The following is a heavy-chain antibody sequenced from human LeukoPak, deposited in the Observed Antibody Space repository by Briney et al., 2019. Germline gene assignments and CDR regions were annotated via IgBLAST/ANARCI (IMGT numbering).Heavy chain of an antibody. J-gene: IGHJ4*02. CDR2: INRDGSST. CDR3: AKATGTLGN. D-gene: IGHD1-1*01. Sequence: GGSLRLSCAASGFTFSSYWMHWVRQAPGKGLVWVSRINRDGSSTNYADSVKGRFTISRDNSKNTLYLQMNSLTAEDTAIYYCAKATGTLGNWGQGTLVTVSS. CDR1: GFTFSSYW. V-gene: IGHV3-74*01.